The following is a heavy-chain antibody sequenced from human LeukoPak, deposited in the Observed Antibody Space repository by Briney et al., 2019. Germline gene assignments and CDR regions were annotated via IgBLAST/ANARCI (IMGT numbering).Heavy chain of an antibody. J-gene: IGHJ4*02. CDR1: GFTVSNNY. V-gene: IGHV3-66*01. CDR2: IYSGGST. Sequence: GGSLRLSCVVSGFTVSNNYMSWVRQAPRKGLEWVSLIYSGGSTFYADSVKGRFTISRDNAKNTLYLQMNSLRAEDTAIYYCARGRYYLDSWGQGTLVTVSS. D-gene: IGHD4-17*01. CDR3: ARGRYYLDS.